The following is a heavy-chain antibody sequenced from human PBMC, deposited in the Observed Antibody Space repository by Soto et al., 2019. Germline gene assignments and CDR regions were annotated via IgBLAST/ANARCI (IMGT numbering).Heavy chain of an antibody. CDR1: GFTFRSWA. CDR2: ISGSGDTT. CDR3: AKDFVGVVPDAFNI. Sequence: GGSLRLSCAASGFTFRSWAMTWVRQAPGKGLEWVSGISGSGDTTYYADSAKGRFTISRDNSKNTLYLQINSLRPEDTALYYCAKDFVGVVPDAFNIWGQGTMVTVSS. V-gene: IGHV3-23*01. D-gene: IGHD3-16*01. J-gene: IGHJ3*02.